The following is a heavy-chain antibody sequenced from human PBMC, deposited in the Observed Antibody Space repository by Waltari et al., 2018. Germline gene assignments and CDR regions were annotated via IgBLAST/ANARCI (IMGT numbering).Heavy chain of an antibody. D-gene: IGHD1-7*01. Sequence: QLGEAGGGRGQPGGALRPLCRASGFPFSRYAMHWVHQAPGQGLEWVAVISYDGSNKYYADSVKGRFTISRDNSKNTLYLQMNSLRAEDTAVYYCGTTNYWGQGTLVTVSS. CDR2: ISYDGSNK. V-gene: IGHV3-30-3*01. J-gene: IGHJ4*02. CDR1: GFPFSRYA. CDR3: GTTNY.